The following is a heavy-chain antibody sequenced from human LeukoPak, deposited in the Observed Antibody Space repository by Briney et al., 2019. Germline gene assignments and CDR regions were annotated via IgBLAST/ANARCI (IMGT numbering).Heavy chain of an antibody. D-gene: IGHD2-21*01. CDR1: GFTFSNYA. CDR2: ISGSGGST. V-gene: IGHV3-23*01. CDR3: AKRLAYYFDY. J-gene: IGHJ4*02. Sequence: PGGSLRLSCAASGFTFSNYAMNWVRQAPGKGLEWVSAISGSGGSTYYADSVKGRFTISGDNSKNTLYLQMNSLRAEDTAVYYCAKRLAYYFDYWGQGTLVTVSS.